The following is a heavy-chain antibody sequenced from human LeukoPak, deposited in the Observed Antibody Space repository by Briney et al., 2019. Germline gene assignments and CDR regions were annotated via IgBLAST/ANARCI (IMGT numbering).Heavy chain of an antibody. CDR2: IYTSGST. CDR3: ARDIWQQQYNWFDP. D-gene: IGHD6-13*01. Sequence: PSETLSLTCTVSGGSISSGSYYWSWIRQPAGKGLECIGRIYTSGSTNYNPSLKSRVTISVDTSKNQFSLKLSSVTAADTAVYYCARDIWQQQYNWFDPWGQGTLVTVSS. J-gene: IGHJ5*02. V-gene: IGHV4-61*02. CDR1: GGSISSGSYY.